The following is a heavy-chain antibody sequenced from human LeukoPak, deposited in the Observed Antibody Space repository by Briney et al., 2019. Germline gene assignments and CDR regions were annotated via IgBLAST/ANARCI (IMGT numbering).Heavy chain of an antibody. J-gene: IGHJ4*02. V-gene: IGHV5-51*01. Sequence: GESLKISCKGSGYNFNTYWIGWVRQVPGRGLEWMGIIYPGDSDTRYSPSFQGQVTISADQSISTAYLQWSSLKASDTAMYYCARQFRDSSGYYSYYFDYWGQGTLVTVSS. D-gene: IGHD3-22*01. CDR1: GYNFNTYW. CDR2: IYPGDSDT. CDR3: ARQFRDSSGYYSYYFDY.